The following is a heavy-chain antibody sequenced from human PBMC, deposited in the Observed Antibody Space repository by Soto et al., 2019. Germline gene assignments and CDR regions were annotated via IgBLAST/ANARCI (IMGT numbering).Heavy chain of an antibody. CDR3: ARSEVVVIRLDY. V-gene: IGHV4-31*03. CDR2: ISYNGRT. D-gene: IGHD3-22*01. CDR1: GGSISRGGYL. Sequence: QVQLQESGPGLVKPSQTLSLTCNVSGGSISRGGYLWSWIRQHPGKGLEWIGFISYNGRTSYNPSLKSRVTISADTSKNQISLELNSVTAAATAMYYCARSEVVVIRLDYWGQGTPVTVSS. J-gene: IGHJ4*02.